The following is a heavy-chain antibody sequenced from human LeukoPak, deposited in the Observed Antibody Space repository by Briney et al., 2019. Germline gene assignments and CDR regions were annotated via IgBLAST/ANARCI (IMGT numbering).Heavy chain of an antibody. Sequence: GTLRLSCAASGFTFRNAWMSWVRQPPGKGLEWIGSIYYSAYTYYNPSLKSRVTISVDTSKNQFSLNLSSVTAADTAVYYCARRIAAAGASFDSWGQGALVTVSS. CDR1: GFTFRNAW. CDR3: ARRIAAAGASFDS. CDR2: IYYSAYT. V-gene: IGHV4-59*05. D-gene: IGHD6-13*01. J-gene: IGHJ4*02.